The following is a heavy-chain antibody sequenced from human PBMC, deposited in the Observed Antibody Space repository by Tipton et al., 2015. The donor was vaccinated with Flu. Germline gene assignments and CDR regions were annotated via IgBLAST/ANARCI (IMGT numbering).Heavy chain of an antibody. J-gene: IGHJ4*02. V-gene: IGHV3-43D*04. Sequence: SLRLSCAASGFTFDDYAMHWVRQAPGKGLEWVSLISWDGSYTYYVESVKGRFTISRDDSTNSLYLQMNSLRPEDTALYLCARSSNWGFIDYWGQGTLVSVSS. CDR1: GFTFDDYA. D-gene: IGHD7-27*01. CDR2: ISWDGSYT. CDR3: ARSSNWGFIDY.